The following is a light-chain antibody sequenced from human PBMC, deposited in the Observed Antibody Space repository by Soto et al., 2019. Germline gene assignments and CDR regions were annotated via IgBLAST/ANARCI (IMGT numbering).Light chain of an antibody. Sequence: EIVLTQSPDTLSLSPGERATLSCRASQIVNSNDLAWYQHKPGQAPRLLIYGASNRPGGIPDKCSGSGSGTDFTFTINILAPEDFAVYYCQQYDRSPYTFGQGTKLEI. CDR3: QQYDRSPYT. V-gene: IGKV3-20*01. CDR1: QIVNSND. CDR2: GAS. J-gene: IGKJ2*01.